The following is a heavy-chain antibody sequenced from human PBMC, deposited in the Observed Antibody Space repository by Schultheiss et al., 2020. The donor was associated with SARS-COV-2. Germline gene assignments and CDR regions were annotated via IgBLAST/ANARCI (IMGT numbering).Heavy chain of an antibody. Sequence: LSLTCAVYGGSFSGYYWNWIRQAPGKGLEWVSYISSSSSYTNYADSVKGRFTISRDNAKNSLYLQMNSLRAEDTAVYYCARGGGFDYWGQGTLVTVSS. CDR1: GGSFSGYY. V-gene: IGHV3-11*05. D-gene: IGHD3-3*01. J-gene: IGHJ4*02. CDR3: ARGGGFDY. CDR2: ISSSSSYT.